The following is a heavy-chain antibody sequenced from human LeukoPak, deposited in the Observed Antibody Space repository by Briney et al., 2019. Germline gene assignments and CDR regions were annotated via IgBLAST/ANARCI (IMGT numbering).Heavy chain of an antibody. D-gene: IGHD1-1*01. Sequence: ASVKVSCKASGGTFSSYAISWVRQATGQGLEWMGWISTNAGNPTYAQGFTGRFVFSLDTSVSTAYLEISGLQAEDTAIYYCATDSGDMNFDHWGQGTLVTVSS. CDR2: ISTNAGNP. CDR1: GGTFSSYA. J-gene: IGHJ4*02. V-gene: IGHV7-4-1*02. CDR3: ATDSGDMNFDH.